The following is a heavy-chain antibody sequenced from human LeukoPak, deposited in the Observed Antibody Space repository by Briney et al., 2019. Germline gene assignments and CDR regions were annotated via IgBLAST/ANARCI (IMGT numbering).Heavy chain of an antibody. CDR3: ARDGGLDS. J-gene: IGHJ4*02. Sequence: ASVKVSCKASGYTFIDYYMHWVRQAPGQGLEWMGWINPNSGDTNYAQKFQGRVTMTRDTSISTAYMELSRLRYDDTAIYYCARDGGLDSWGQGTLVTVFS. CDR2: INPNSGDT. CDR1: GYTFIDYY. D-gene: IGHD3-16*01. V-gene: IGHV1-2*02.